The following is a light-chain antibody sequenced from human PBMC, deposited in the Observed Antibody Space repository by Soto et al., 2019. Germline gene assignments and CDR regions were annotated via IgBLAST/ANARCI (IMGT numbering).Light chain of an antibody. CDR3: QQYTNYPWT. Sequence: EIVLTQSPGTLSLSPGERATLSCRASQSVSSSYLAWYQQKPGQAPRLLIYGASSRATGIPDRFSGSGSGTDFTLTISRLEPDDFATYYCQQYTNYPWTFGQGTKVEIK. CDR2: GAS. J-gene: IGKJ1*01. V-gene: IGKV3-20*01. CDR1: QSVSSSY.